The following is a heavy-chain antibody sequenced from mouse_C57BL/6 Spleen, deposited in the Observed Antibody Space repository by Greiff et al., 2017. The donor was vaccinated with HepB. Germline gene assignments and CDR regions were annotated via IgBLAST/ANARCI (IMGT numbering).Heavy chain of an antibody. CDR1: GYSFTGYY. J-gene: IGHJ3*01. CDR2: INPSTGGT. Sequence: EVQLQQSGPELVKPGASVKISCKASGYSFTGYYMNWVKQSPEKSLEWIGEINPSTGGTTYNQKFKAKATLTVDKSSSTAYMQLKSLTSEDSAVYYCARSNGGYLAWFAYWGQGTLVTVSA. CDR3: ARSNGGYLAWFAY. V-gene: IGHV1-42*01. D-gene: IGHD2-2*01.